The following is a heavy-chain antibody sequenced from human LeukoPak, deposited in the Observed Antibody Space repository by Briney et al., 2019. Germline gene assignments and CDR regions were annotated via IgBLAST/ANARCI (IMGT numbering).Heavy chain of an antibody. D-gene: IGHD1-26*01. J-gene: IGHJ4*02. CDR1: NGSISTYY. CDR3: ARHGGTLDYFDS. V-gene: IGHV4-59*08. CDR2: IYHGGTT. Sequence: PSETLSLTCTVSNGSISTYYWSWIRQPPGKGLEWIGYIYHGGTTTYNPSFKRRVTISVDSSKNHFSLTLTSLTAAGTALYYCARHGGTLDYFDSWGPGSLVNVSS.